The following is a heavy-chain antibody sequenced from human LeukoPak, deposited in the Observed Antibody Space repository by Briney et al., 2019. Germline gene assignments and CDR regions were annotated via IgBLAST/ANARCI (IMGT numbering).Heavy chain of an antibody. Sequence: PGGSLRLSCAVSGFTFSTKWMHWVRQSLGKGLVWVSHINSDGSDTHYADSVKGRFTISRDNAKNTLFLQLNSLRVEDTAVYYCARGGCSRTSCLDYWGQGALVTVSS. D-gene: IGHD2-2*01. CDR3: ARGGCSRTSCLDY. J-gene: IGHJ4*02. CDR1: GFTFSTKW. V-gene: IGHV3-74*01. CDR2: INSDGSDT.